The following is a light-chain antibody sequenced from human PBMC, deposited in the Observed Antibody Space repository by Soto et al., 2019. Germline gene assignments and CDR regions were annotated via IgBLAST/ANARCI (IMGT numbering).Light chain of an antibody. V-gene: IGLV4-69*01. J-gene: IGLJ3*02. CDR3: QTWGTGIQDGV. CDR2: LNSDGSH. CDR1: SGHSSYA. Sequence: QPVLTQSPSASASLGASVKLTCTLSSGHSSYAIAWHQQQPEKGPRYLMKLNSDGSHSKGDGIPDRFSGSSSGAERYLTISSLQSEDEADYYCQTWGTGIQDGVFGGGTKLTVL.